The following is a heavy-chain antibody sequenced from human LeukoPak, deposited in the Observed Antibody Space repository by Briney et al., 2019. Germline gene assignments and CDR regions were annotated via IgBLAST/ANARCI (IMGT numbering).Heavy chain of an antibody. V-gene: IGHV1-24*01. J-gene: IGHJ6*03. CDR2: FHPEEDRT. CDR3: ATTISGGSKSSYYYYYMDV. D-gene: IGHD2-15*01. Sequence: RASVKVACKISVYSVTRLSMHWVRQVGGRGLEWVGGFHPEEDRTVYAQKFQGRVTMTEDTSTNTAYMELSSLTSEDTAIYFCATTISGGSKSSYYYYYMDVWGKGTAVTVSS. CDR1: VYSVTRLS.